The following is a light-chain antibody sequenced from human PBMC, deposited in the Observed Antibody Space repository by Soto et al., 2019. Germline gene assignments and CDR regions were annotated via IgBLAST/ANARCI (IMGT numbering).Light chain of an antibody. CDR2: DAS. CDR1: QSVSSY. J-gene: IGKJ4*01. V-gene: IGKV3-11*01. CDR3: QQRSTWPVT. Sequence: EIVLTQSPATLSLSPGERATLSCRASQSVSSYLAWYQQKPGQAPRLLIYDASNTATGIPARFSGSGSETDFTRTISSLEPEDSAVYYCQQRSTWPVTFGGGTKVEIK.